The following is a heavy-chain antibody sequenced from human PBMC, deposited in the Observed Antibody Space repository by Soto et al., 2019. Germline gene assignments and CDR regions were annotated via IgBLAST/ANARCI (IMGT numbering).Heavy chain of an antibody. V-gene: IGHV1-69*01. D-gene: IGHD6-13*01. CDR1: GGTFSSYA. J-gene: IGHJ6*02. CDR2: IIPIFGTA. CDR3: ARDQEQLLVLLERIDYYYGMDV. Sequence: QVQLVQSGAEVKKPGSSVKVSCKASGGTFSSYAISWVRQAPGQGLEWMGGIIPIFGTANYAQKFQGRVTTIADESTSTAYMELSSLRSDDTAVYYCARDQEQLLVLLERIDYYYGMDVRGQGTTVTDSS.